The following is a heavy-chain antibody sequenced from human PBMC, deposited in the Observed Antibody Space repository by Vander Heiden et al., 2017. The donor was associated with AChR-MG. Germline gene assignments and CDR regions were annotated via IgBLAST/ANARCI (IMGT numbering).Heavy chain of an antibody. CDR3: AREERGGMDV. V-gene: IGHV3-53*01. Sequence: EVQLVASGGGLIQPGGSLRLSCAASGFTGSGNYRRGGGQVQGKGLEGVSVSYSGGRTYYADSGKGRFTMSRDKSKNTLYLQRNSLRAEDTAGYYCAREERGGMDVWGKGTTVTVSS. J-gene: IGHJ6*04. D-gene: IGHD1-1*01. CDR1: GFTGSGNY. CDR2: SYSGGRT.